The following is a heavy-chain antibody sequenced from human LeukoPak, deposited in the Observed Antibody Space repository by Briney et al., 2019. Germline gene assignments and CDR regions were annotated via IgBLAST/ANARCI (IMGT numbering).Heavy chain of an antibody. CDR3: VRDWSLYCSSTSCYGGELDY. D-gene: IGHD2-2*01. Sequence: GGSLRLSCAASGFTFSDYYMSWIRQAPGKGLEWVSYISSSGSTIYYADSVKGRFTISRDNAKNSLYLQMNSLRAEDTAVYYCVRDWSLYCSSTSCYGGELDYWGQGTLVTVSS. V-gene: IGHV3-11*01. J-gene: IGHJ4*02. CDR1: GFTFSDYY. CDR2: ISSSGSTI.